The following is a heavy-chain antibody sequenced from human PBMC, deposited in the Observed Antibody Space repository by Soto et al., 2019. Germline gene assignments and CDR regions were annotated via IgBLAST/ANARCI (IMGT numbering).Heavy chain of an antibody. CDR2: INHSGST. J-gene: IGHJ6*02. CDR1: GGSFSGYY. Sequence: PGETLSLTCAVYGGSFSGYYWSWIRQPPGKGLEWIGEINHSGSTNYNPSLKSRVTISVDTSKNQFSLKLSSVTAADTAVYYCARGVPVLLWFGALYYYGMDVWGQGTTVTVSS. V-gene: IGHV4-34*01. D-gene: IGHD3-10*01. CDR3: ARGVPVLLWFGALYYYGMDV.